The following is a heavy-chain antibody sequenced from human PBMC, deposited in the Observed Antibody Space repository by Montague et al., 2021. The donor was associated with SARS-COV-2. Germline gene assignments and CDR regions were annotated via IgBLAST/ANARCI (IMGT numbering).Heavy chain of an antibody. CDR3: ASSGITLTGLDAFDI. CDR1: GDSVAGKSGA. CDR2: TYYRSKWDS. V-gene: IGHV6-1*01. D-gene: IGHD3-9*01. J-gene: IGHJ3*02. Sequence: CAISGDSVAGKSGAWNWNRQSPSRGLGWLGRTYYRSKWDSDYAESVKRRLVITPDTSKNQVSLQLNSVIPEDTAVYFCASSGITLTGLDAFDIWGQGTMVTGSS.